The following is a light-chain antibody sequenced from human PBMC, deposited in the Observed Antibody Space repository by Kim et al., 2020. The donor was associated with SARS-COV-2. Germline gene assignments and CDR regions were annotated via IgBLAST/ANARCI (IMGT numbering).Light chain of an antibody. CDR3: HSRDRSDHHL. J-gene: IGLJ3*02. V-gene: IGLV3-19*01. Sequence: SFELTQDPAVSVALGQTVRITCQGDSLRRYYASWYQQKSGQAPVLVIYGKNNRPSGIPDRVSGSSSGNTASLTITGAQAEDEADYYCHSRDRSDHHLFGG. CDR1: SLRRYY. CDR2: GKN.